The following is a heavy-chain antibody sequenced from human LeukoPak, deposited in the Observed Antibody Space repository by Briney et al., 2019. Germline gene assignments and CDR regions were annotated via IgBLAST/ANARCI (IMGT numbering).Heavy chain of an antibody. Sequence: GGSLRLSCAASGFTFSSYGMHWVRQAPGKGLEWVAFIRYDGSNKYYADSVKGRFTISRDNSKNTLYLQMNSLRAEDTAVYYCAKDAVSSSWGYMDVWGKGTTVTISS. D-gene: IGHD6-13*01. V-gene: IGHV3-30*02. CDR2: IRYDGSNK. J-gene: IGHJ6*03. CDR3: AKDAVSSSWGYMDV. CDR1: GFTFSSYG.